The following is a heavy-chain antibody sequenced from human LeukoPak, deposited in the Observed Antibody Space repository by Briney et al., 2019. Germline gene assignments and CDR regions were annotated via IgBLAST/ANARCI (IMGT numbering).Heavy chain of an antibody. CDR3: ARDKEKRVSIGRGYSYGLTGY. V-gene: IGHV1-46*01. Sequence: ASVKVSCKASGYTFTSYYMHWVRQAPGQGLEWMGIINPSGGSTSYAQKFQGRVTMTRDMSTSTVYMELSSLRSEDTAVYYCARDKEKRVSIGRGYSYGLTGYWGQGTLVTVSS. CDR2: INPSGGST. J-gene: IGHJ4*02. D-gene: IGHD5-18*01. CDR1: GYTFTSYY.